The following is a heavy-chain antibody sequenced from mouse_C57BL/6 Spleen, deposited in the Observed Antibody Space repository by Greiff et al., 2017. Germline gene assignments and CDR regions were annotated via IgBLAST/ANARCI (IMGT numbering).Heavy chain of an antibody. D-gene: IGHD1-1*01. CDR3: ARGDYYGSSYLWYFDV. V-gene: IGHV1-19*01. CDR1: GYTFTDYY. J-gene: IGHJ1*03. CDR2: INPYNGGT. Sequence: EVQLQQSGPVLVKPGASVKMSCKASGYTFTDYYMHWVKQSHGKSLEWIGVINPYNGGTSYNEKFKGKATMTVDTSSSTAYMELNSLTSEDSAVYYCARGDYYGSSYLWYFDVWGTGTTVTVSS.